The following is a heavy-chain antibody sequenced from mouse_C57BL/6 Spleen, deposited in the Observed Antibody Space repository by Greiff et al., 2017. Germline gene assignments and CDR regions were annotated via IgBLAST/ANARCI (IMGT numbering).Heavy chain of an antibody. CDR1: GYTSTDYY. D-gene: IGHD2-3*01. V-gene: IGHV1-19*01. CDR2: INPYNGGT. J-gene: IGHJ1*03. CDR3: ARKWLLRDWYFDV. Sequence: VQLQQSGPVLVKPGASVKMSCKASGYTSTDYYMNWVKQSHGKSLEWIGVINPYNGGTSYNQKFKGKATLTVDKSSSTAYMELNSLTSEDSAVYYCARKWLLRDWYFDVWGTGTTVTVSS.